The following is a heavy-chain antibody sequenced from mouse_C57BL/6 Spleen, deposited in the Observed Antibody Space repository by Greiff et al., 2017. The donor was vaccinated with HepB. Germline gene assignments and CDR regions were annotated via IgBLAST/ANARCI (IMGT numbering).Heavy chain of an antibody. CDR1: GFTFNTYA. V-gene: IGHV10-3*01. CDR2: IRSKSSNYAT. D-gene: IGHD1-1*01. J-gene: IGHJ2*01. Sequence: EVQLVESGGGLVQPKGSLKLSCAASGFTFNTYAMHWVRQAPGKGLEWVARIRSKSSNYATYYADSVKDRFTISRDDSQSMLYLQMNNLKTEDTAMYYGVREKGSPYYFDYWGQGTTLTVSS. CDR3: VREKGSPYYFDY.